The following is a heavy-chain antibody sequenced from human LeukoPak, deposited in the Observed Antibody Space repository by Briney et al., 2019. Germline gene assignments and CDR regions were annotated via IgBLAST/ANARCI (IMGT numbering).Heavy chain of an antibody. CDR1: GGTFSSYA. V-gene: IGHV1-46*01. D-gene: IGHD1-26*01. CDR2: INPSGGST. CDR3: ARDRGATSPANWFDP. Sequence: ASVKVSCKASGGTFSSYAISWVRQAPGQGLEWMGIINPSGGSTSYAQKFQGRVTMTRDMSTSTVYMELSSLRSEDTAVYYCARDRGATSPANWFDPWGQGTLVTVSS. J-gene: IGHJ5*02.